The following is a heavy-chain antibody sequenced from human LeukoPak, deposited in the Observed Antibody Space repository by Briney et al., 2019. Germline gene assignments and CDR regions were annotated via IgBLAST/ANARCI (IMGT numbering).Heavy chain of an antibody. J-gene: IGHJ5*02. V-gene: IGHV1-46*01. Sequence: ASVKVSCKASGYTFTGYYMHWVRQAPGQGLEWMGIINPSGGSTSYAQKFQGRVTMTRDTSTSTVYMELSSLRSEDTAVYYCARASYDILTGYYTPRIGWFDPWGQGTLVTVSS. CDR2: INPSGGST. CDR3: ARASYDILTGYYTPRIGWFDP. CDR1: GYTFTGYY. D-gene: IGHD3-9*01.